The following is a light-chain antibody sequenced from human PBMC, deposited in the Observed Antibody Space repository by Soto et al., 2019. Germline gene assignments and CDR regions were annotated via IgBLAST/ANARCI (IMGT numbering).Light chain of an antibody. CDR1: SSDVGKYDR. J-gene: IGLJ1*01. Sequence: QSALTQPPSVSGSPGQSVTISCTGTSSDVGKYDRVSWYQQPPGTAPKLIIYEVINRPSGVPARFSGSKSGNTASLTISGLQAEDEADYSCSSYMSTSRYVFGAGTKLTVL. V-gene: IGLV2-18*02. CDR3: SSYMSTSRYV. CDR2: EVI.